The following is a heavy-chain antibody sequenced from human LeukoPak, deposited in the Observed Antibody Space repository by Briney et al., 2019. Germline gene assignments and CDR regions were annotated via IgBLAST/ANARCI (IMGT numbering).Heavy chain of an antibody. CDR1: GFTFSSYW. CDR2: ISYDGSNK. CDR3: ARASGEQQLVFGY. Sequence: GGSLRLSCAASGFTFSSYWMHWVRQAPGKGLEWVAVISYDGSNKYYADSVKGRFTISRDNSKNTLYLQMNSLRAEDTAVYYCARASGEQQLVFGYWGQGTLVTVSS. V-gene: IGHV3-30-3*01. D-gene: IGHD6-13*01. J-gene: IGHJ4*02.